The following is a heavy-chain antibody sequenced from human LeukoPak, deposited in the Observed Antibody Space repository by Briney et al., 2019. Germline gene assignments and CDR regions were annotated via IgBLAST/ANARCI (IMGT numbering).Heavy chain of an antibody. CDR2: IRDSTDTSI. Sequence: GGSLSLSCAASGFNFRTYIILGLRQAPGKGVEWLSFIRDSTDTSIYFADSVKGRFTISGGNAKKSVYLQMNRPRDEDTDVYYCARVRGPSLNSCYMDGWGKGTTASVCS. CDR3: ARVRGPSLNSCYMDG. V-gene: IGHV3-48*02. J-gene: IGHJ6*03. CDR1: GFNFRTYI.